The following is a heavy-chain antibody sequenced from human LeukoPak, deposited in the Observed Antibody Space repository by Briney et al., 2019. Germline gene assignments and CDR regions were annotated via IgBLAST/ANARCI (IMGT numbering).Heavy chain of an antibody. J-gene: IGHJ4*02. CDR2: TRNKANSYTT. Sequence: GGSLRLSCAASGFTLSDHYMDWVRQAPGKGLEWVGRTRNKANSYTTEYAASVQGRFTISRDDSENSLYLQMNSLKTEDTAVYYCARAVRGVDFDSWGQGTLVTVSS. D-gene: IGHD3-10*01. CDR1: GFTLSDHY. V-gene: IGHV3-72*01. CDR3: ARAVRGVDFDS.